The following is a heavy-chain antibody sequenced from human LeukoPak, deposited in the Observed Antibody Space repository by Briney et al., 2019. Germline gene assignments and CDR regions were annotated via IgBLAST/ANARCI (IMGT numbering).Heavy chain of an antibody. CDR1: GGTFISYA. D-gene: IGHD2-15*01. CDR3: ARGGYCSGGSCYSNHYFDY. Sequence: ASVKVSCKASGGTFISYAISWVRRAPGQGREWMGGIIPIFGTANYAQKFQGRVTITTDESTSTAYMELSSLRSEDTAVYYCARGGYCSGGSCYSNHYFDYWGQGTLVTVSS. J-gene: IGHJ4*02. CDR2: IIPIFGTA. V-gene: IGHV1-69*05.